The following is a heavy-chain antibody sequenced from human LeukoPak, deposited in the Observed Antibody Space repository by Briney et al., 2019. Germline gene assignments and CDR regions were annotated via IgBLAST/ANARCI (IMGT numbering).Heavy chain of an antibody. J-gene: IGHJ3*01. CDR2: IYPSGST. D-gene: IGHD2-2*01. Sequence: SETLSLTCTVSGYSIPSGYYWGWIRQPPGKGLERIGSIYPSGSTYYNPSLKSRVTISVDTSKNQFSLKLSSVTAADTAVYYCARGTVVPAAREWGQGTMVTVSS. CDR3: ARGTVVPAARE. V-gene: IGHV4-38-2*02. CDR1: GYSIPSGYY.